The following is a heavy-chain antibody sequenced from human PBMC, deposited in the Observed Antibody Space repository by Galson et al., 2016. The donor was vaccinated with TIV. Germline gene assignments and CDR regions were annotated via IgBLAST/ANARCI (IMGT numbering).Heavy chain of an antibody. CDR1: GLSVSINY. V-gene: IGHV3-66*02. CDR3: ARDRVVDATYYYYYFGMDV. D-gene: IGHD2-15*01. CDR2: ISDGGNT. J-gene: IGHJ6*02. Sequence: SLRLSCAASGLSVSINYMTWVRQAPGKGLEWVSLISDGGNTYYSDSVRGRFTISRDNSKNTLYLQTNSLRVEDTAVYYCARDRVVDATYYYYYFGMDVWGQGTAVTVSS.